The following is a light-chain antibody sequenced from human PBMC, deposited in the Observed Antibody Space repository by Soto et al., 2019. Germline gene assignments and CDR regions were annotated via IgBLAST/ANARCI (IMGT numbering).Light chain of an antibody. CDR3: QQYNNWPQT. CDR1: QSVSSN. V-gene: IGKV3-15*01. CDR2: GAS. J-gene: IGKJ1*01. Sequence: EIVITQSPATLSVSPRERATLSCRASQSVSSNLAWYQQKLGQAPRLLIYGASTRATGIPARFSGSGSGTEFTLTISSLQPEDFAVYYCQQYNNWPQTFGQGTKVDIK.